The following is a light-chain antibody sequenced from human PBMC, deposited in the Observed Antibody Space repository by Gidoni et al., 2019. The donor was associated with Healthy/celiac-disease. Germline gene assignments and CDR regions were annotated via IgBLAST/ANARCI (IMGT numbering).Light chain of an antibody. CDR3: QSADSSGTWV. CDR1: ALPKQY. CDR2: KDS. V-gene: IGLV3-25*02. J-gene: IGLJ3*02. Sequence: SYDLTQQPSVSGSPGQTARITCSGDALPKQYAYWYQQKPGQAPVLVIYKDSERPSGIPERFSGSSSGTTVTLTISGVQAEDEADYYCQSADSSGTWVFGGGTKLTVL.